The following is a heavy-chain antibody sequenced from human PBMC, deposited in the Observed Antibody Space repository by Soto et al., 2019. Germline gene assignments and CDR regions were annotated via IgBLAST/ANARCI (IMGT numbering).Heavy chain of an antibody. CDR1: GYTFTSYG. CDR2: ISAYNGNT. J-gene: IGHJ3*02. Sequence: ASVKVSCKASGYTFTSYGISCVRQAPGQGLEWMGWISAYNGNTNYAQKLQGRVTMTTDTSTSTAYMELRSLRSDDTAVYYCATYYYGSGSLDHDAFDIWGQGTMVTVSS. CDR3: ATYYYGSGSLDHDAFDI. V-gene: IGHV1-18*01. D-gene: IGHD3-10*01.